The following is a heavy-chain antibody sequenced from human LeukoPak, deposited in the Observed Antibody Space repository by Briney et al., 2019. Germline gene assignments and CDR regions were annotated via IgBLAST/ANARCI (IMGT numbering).Heavy chain of an antibody. CDR3: ARDNYNNHYYYYYMDV. V-gene: IGHV3-48*01. Sequence: GGSLRLSCAASGFTFSSYSMNWVRQAPGTGLEWVSYISTTGSAIYYADSVKGRFTISRDNARNSLYLQMNSLRAEDTAVYYCARDNYNNHYYYYYMDVWGKGITVTVSS. D-gene: IGHD4-11*01. J-gene: IGHJ6*03. CDR1: GFTFSSYS. CDR2: ISTTGSAI.